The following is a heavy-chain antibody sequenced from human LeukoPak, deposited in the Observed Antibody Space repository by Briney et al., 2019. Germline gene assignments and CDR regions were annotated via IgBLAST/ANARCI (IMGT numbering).Heavy chain of an antibody. J-gene: IGHJ5*02. CDR1: GFTFSSYA. Sequence: GGSLRLSCAASGFTFSSYAMSWVRQAPGKGLEWVSAISGSGGSTYYADSVKGRFTISRDNSKNTLYLQMNSLRAEDTAVYYCAKESAVVPAAYCNWFDPWGQGTLVTVSS. V-gene: IGHV3-23*01. CDR2: ISGSGGST. CDR3: AKESAVVPAAYCNWFDP. D-gene: IGHD2-2*01.